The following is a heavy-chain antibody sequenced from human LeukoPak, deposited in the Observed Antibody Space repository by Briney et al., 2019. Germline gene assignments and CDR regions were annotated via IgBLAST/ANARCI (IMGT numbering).Heavy chain of an antibody. D-gene: IGHD4-17*01. CDR2: IYRGGNT. V-gene: IGHV3-66*01. CDR1: GFTFSNYG. J-gene: IGHJ4*02. CDR3: ARGGDYNYYFDY. Sequence: GGSLRLSCAASGFTFSNYGMHWVRQAPGKGLEWVSVIYRGGNTYSADSVKGRFTISRDNSKNTLYLQMNRLRAEDTAVYYCARGGDYNYYFDYWGQGTLVTVSS.